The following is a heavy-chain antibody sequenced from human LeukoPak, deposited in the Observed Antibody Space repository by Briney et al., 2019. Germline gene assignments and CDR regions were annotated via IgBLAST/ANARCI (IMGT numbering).Heavy chain of an antibody. CDR3: ARDPNSYYYGSGSSLPGY. V-gene: IGHV3-30*02. CDR2: IWYDGSNE. CDR1: GFTFSSYG. J-gene: IGHJ4*02. Sequence: GGSLRLSCAASGFTFSSYGFHWVRQAPGKGLEWVALIWYDGSNEYYADSVKGRFTVSKDNSKSTLYLQMNSLRSDDTAVYYCARDPNSYYYGSGSSLPGYWGQGTLVTVSS. D-gene: IGHD3-10*01.